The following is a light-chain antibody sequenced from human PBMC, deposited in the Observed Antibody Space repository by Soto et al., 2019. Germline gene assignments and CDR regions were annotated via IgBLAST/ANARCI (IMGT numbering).Light chain of an antibody. CDR3: CSYAGSYTFVV. CDR1: SSDVGGYNY. Sequence: QSALTQPRSVSGSPGQSVTISCTGTSSDVGGYNYVSWYQRHPGKAPKLMIYDVSKRPSGVPDRFSGSKSGNTASLTISGLQAEDEADYYCCSYAGSYTFVVFGAGTKLTVL. V-gene: IGLV2-11*01. CDR2: DVS. J-gene: IGLJ2*01.